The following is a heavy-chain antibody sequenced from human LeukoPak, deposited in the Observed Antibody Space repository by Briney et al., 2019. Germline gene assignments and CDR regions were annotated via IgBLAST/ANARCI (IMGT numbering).Heavy chain of an antibody. CDR1: GGSISSYY. Sequence: PSETLSLTCTVSGGSISSYYWSWIRQPPGKGLEWIGYIYYSGSTNYNPSLKSRLTISVDTSKNQFSLKLSSVTAADTAVYYCARDVYCSGDRSYFDYWGQGTLVTVSS. CDR3: ARDVYCSGDRSYFDY. J-gene: IGHJ4*02. D-gene: IGHD2-21*02. CDR2: IYYSGST. V-gene: IGHV4-59*01.